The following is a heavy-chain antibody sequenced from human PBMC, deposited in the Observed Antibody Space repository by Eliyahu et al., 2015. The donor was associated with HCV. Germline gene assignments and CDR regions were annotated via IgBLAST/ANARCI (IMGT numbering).Heavy chain of an antibody. V-gene: IGHV4-39*01. Sequence: QPQLQESGPGLVKPSETLSLTCSVXGASIXXSPYHWGWIRQSPGKGLEWIGSIYYSGSTYYKPSLKSRVTIYVDTSKNQFSLNLSSVTAADTAVYYCARTSYYGSGSYYDTYYFDSWGQGTLVTVSS. D-gene: IGHD3-10*01. CDR1: GASIXXSPYH. J-gene: IGHJ4*02. CDR3: ARTSYYGSGSYYDTYYFDS. CDR2: IYYSGST.